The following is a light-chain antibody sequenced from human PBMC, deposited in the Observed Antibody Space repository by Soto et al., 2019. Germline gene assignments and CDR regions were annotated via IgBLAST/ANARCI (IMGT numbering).Light chain of an antibody. CDR2: FTS. CDR3: QQSYSTPPWT. CDR1: QSISTR. J-gene: IGKJ1*01. Sequence: DIPMTQSPSSLSASVGDRVTITCRASQSISTRLNWYQQEPGKAPKLLIYFTSNLQSGVPSRFSGSGSGTDFTLTISSLQPEDFATYYCQQSYSTPPWTFGQGTKVEIK. V-gene: IGKV1-39*01.